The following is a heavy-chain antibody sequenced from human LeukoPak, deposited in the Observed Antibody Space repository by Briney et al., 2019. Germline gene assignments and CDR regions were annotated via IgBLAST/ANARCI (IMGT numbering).Heavy chain of an antibody. CDR1: GYTFTDYY. CDR2: INLNSRGT. Sequence: ASVKVSCKASGYTFTDYYMHWVRQAPGQGLEWMGWINLNSRGTNYAQKFQGRVTMTRDTSISTAYMELNRLRSDDTAVYYCARESREAALDIWGQGTMVTVSS. CDR3: ARESREAALDI. V-gene: IGHV1-2*02. J-gene: IGHJ3*02.